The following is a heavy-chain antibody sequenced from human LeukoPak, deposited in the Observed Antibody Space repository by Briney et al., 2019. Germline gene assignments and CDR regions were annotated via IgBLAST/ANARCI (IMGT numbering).Heavy chain of an antibody. Sequence: GGSLRLSCAASGFTFSSYGMHWVRQAPGKGLEWVSYISSSGSTIYYADSVKGRFTISRDNAKNSLYLQMNSLRAEDTAVYYCARVPYQLLSAYYFDYWGQGTLVTVSS. J-gene: IGHJ4*02. D-gene: IGHD2-2*01. V-gene: IGHV3-48*04. CDR1: GFTFSSYG. CDR2: ISSSGSTI. CDR3: ARVPYQLLSAYYFDY.